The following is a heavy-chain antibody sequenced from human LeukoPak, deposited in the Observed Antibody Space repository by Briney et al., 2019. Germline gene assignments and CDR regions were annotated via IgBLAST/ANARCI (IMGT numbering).Heavy chain of an antibody. CDR3: ARDRGPYVLLWFGELNWFDP. J-gene: IGHJ5*02. CDR1: GFTFSDYY. D-gene: IGHD3-10*01. CDR2: ISSSGSTI. Sequence: PGGSLRLSCAASGFTFSDYYMSWIRQAPGKGLEWVSYISSSGSTIYYADSVKGRFTISRDNAKNSLYLQMNSLRAEDTAVYYCARDRGPYVLLWFGELNWFDPWGQGTLVTVSS. V-gene: IGHV3-11*04.